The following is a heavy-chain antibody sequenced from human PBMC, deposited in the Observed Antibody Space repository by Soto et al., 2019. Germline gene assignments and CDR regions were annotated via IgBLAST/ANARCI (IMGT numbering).Heavy chain of an antibody. CDR1: GGSISSGAYY. J-gene: IGHJ5*02. CDR2: IYYSGST. V-gene: IGHV4-31*03. CDR3: ARERGSVVPAAKGKNWFDP. D-gene: IGHD2-2*01. Sequence: PSETLSLTCTVSGGSISSGAYYWSWIRQHPGKGLEWIGYIYYSGSTYYNPSLKSRVTISVDTSKNQFSLKLSSVTAADTAVYYCARERGSVVPAAKGKNWFDPWGQGTLVTVSS.